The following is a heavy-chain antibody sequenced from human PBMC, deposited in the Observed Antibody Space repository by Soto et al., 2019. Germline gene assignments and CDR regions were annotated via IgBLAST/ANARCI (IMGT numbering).Heavy chain of an antibody. J-gene: IGHJ6*02. CDR2: YSGFT. D-gene: IGHD3-10*01. CDR3: ARLDYYGSGSYYHKNLNYYGMAV. V-gene: IGHV4-59*01. CDR1: GGSITTYQ. Sequence: SETLSLTCTVSGGSITTYQWSWIRQPPGKGLEWIGGYSGFTDYNPSLESRATISVDHSKNQFSLTLRSVTAADTAVYYCARLDYYGSGSYYHKNLNYYGMAVWGQGTTVTVSS.